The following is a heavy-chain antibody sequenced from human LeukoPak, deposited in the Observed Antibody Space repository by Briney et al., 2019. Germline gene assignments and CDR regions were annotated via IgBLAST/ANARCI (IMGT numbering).Heavy chain of an antibody. Sequence: SETLSLTCTVSGGSISSHYWSWIRQPPGKGLEWIGYIYYSGSTNYNPSLKSRVTISVDTSKNQFSLKLSSVTAADTAVYYCARGDYSSGWYQPGPYNWFDPWGQGTLVTVSS. D-gene: IGHD6-19*01. CDR2: IYYSGST. CDR3: ARGDYSSGWYQPGPYNWFDP. V-gene: IGHV4-59*11. CDR1: GGSISSHY. J-gene: IGHJ5*02.